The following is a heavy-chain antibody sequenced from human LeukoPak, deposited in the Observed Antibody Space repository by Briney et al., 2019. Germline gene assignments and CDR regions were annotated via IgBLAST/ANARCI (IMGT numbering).Heavy chain of an antibody. CDR1: GGSNNSGGYY. D-gene: IGHD2-15*01. V-gene: IGHV4-31*03. CDR2: IYYSGST. CDR3: ARDGGYCSGGNCFDAFDI. J-gene: IGHJ3*02. Sequence: SETLSLTCTVSGGSNNSGGYYWSWIRQHPGKGLEWIGYIYYSGSTYYNPSLKSRVTISIDTSKNQFSLKLSSVTAADTAVYYCARDGGYCSGGNCFDAFDIWGQGTMVTVSS.